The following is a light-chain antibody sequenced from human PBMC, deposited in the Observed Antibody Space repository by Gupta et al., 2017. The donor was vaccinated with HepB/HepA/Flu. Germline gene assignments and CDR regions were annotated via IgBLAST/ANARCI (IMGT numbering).Light chain of an antibody. CDR1: ALPKQY. J-gene: IGLJ1*01. Sequence: SYELTQPPSVSVSPGQTARITCSGDALPKQYAYWYQQKPGQAPVLVIYKDSERPSGIPERFSGSSSGTTGTLTISGVQAEDEADYYCQSADSSDTYYYVFGTGTKVTVL. CDR3: QSADSSDTYYYV. V-gene: IGLV3-25*03. CDR2: KDS.